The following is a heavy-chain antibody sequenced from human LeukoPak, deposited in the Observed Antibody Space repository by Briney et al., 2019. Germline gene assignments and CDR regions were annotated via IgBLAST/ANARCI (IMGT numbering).Heavy chain of an antibody. CDR2: IRYDGSNK. CDR3: ADDNERWLLFKGGEVIDY. D-gene: IGHD5-24*01. V-gene: IGHV3-30*02. Sequence: GGSLRLSCAAYAFTFSSYGMHWVRQAPGKGLEWVAFIRYDGSNKYYADSVKGRFTISRDNSKNTLYLQMNSLRAEDTAVYYCADDNERWLLFKGGEVIDYWGQGTLVTVSS. J-gene: IGHJ4*02. CDR1: AFTFSSYG.